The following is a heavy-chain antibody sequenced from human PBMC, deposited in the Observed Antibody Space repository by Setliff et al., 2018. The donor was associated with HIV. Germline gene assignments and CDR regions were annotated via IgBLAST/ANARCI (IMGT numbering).Heavy chain of an antibody. CDR3: ARSFAPRDSNGWYRFDP. D-gene: IGHD6-19*01. CDR1: GGSISSNW. CDR2: IYYSGTT. J-gene: IGHJ5*02. Sequence: SETLSLTCTVSGGSISSNWWGWIRQPPGKGLEWIGYIYYSGTTNYNPSLKRRVTMSVDTSKNQFSLKLNSVTALDTAVYYCARSFAPRDSNGWYRFDPWGQGTLVTVSS. V-gene: IGHV4-28*06.